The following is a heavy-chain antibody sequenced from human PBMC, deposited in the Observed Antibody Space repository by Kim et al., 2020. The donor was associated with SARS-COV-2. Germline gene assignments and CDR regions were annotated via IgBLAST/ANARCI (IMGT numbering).Heavy chain of an antibody. CDR3: ARDYYDSSGYSGYYYGMDV. Sequence: GGSLRLSCAASGFTFSDYSMSWIRQAPGKGLEWVSYITSSSSYTNYADSLKGRFTISRDNAKNSLYLQMNSLRAEDTAVYYCARDYYDSSGYSGYYYGMDVWGQGTTVRLL. V-gene: IGHV3-11*06. CDR2: ITSSSSYT. D-gene: IGHD3-22*01. J-gene: IGHJ6*02. CDR1: GFTFSDYS.